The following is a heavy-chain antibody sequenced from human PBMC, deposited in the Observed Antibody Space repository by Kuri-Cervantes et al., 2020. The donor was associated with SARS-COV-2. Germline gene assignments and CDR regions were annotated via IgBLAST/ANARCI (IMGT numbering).Heavy chain of an antibody. D-gene: IGHD6-19*01. CDR2: INYSGTT. CDR1: GGSFSNFL. J-gene: IGHJ6*03. Sequence: ESLKISCGVYGGSFSNFLWDWVRQPPGKGLEWIGEINYSGTTNYNPSLKSRVTISVDPSKDLFSLNLTSVTAADTAMYYCARLRRHNDGWFATGHYMDVWGKGTTVTVSS. V-gene: IGHV4-34*01. CDR3: ARLRRHNDGWFATGHYMDV.